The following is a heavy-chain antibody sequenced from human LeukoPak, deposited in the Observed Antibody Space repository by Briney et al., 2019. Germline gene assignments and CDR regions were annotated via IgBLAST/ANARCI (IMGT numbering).Heavy chain of an antibody. D-gene: IGHD3-16*01. J-gene: IGHJ4*02. V-gene: IGHV1-18*01. Sequence: ASVKVSCKASGYTFTSYGISWVRQAPGQGLEWMGWISAYNGNTNYAQKLQGRVTMTTDTSTSTAYMELRSLRSDDTAVYYCARGGEIYVAEHYFDYRGQGTLVTVPS. CDR1: GYTFTSYG. CDR3: ARGGEIYVAEHYFDY. CDR2: ISAYNGNT.